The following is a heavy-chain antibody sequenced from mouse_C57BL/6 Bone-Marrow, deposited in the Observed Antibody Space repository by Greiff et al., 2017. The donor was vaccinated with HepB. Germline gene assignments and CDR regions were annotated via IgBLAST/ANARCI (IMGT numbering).Heavy chain of an antibody. D-gene: IGHD1-1*01. CDR3: TVLGYYFDY. CDR1: GFNIKDDY. CDR2: IDPENGDT. J-gene: IGHJ2*01. Sequence: EVKLQQSGAELVRPGASVKLSCTASGFNIKDDYMHWVKQRPEQGLEWIGWIDPENGDTEYASKFQGKATITADTSSNTAYLQLSSLTSEDTAVYYCTVLGYYFDYWGQGITLTVSS. V-gene: IGHV14-4*01.